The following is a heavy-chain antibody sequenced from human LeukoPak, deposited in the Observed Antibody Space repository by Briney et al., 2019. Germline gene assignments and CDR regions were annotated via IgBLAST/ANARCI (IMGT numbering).Heavy chain of an antibody. V-gene: IGHV3-30-3*01. CDR1: GFIFSSYA. CDR3: AKDQYGGNPQYYFDY. Sequence: PGGSLRLSCAASGFIFSSYAVHWVRQAPGKGLEWVAFISFDGSNKYYADSVKGRFTISRDNSKNTLYLQMNSLRAEDTAVYYCAKDQYGGNPQYYFDYWGQGTLVTVSS. J-gene: IGHJ4*02. CDR2: ISFDGSNK. D-gene: IGHD4-23*01.